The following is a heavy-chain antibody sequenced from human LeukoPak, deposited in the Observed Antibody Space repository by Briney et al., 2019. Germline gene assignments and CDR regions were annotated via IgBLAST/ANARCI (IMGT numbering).Heavy chain of an antibody. V-gene: IGHV3-48*02. CDR3: ARYYDRSGFYRDAFDL. CDR2: ITSNSKDK. CDR1: GFIFKTYC. D-gene: IGHD3-22*01. J-gene: IGHJ3*01. Sequence: GGSLRLSCAASGFIFKTYCMSWVRQAPGKGLEWLSYITSNSKDKYYADSVKGRFTISRDNAKDSLHLQMDSLRDEDTAVYYCARYYDRSGFYRDAFDLWGQGTMVTVSS.